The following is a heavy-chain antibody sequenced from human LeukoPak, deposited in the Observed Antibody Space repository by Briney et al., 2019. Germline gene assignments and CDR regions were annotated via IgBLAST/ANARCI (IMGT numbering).Heavy chain of an antibody. CDR2: ISRTGNSI. CDR1: GFTLSSYE. CDR3: ARGPYSSNWYVDY. J-gene: IGHJ4*02. V-gene: IGHV3-48*03. Sequence: PGGSLRLSCAASGFTLSSYEMNWVRLAPVKGLEWISYISRTGNSIYYADSVKGRFTISRDSAKNSLYLQMNSLRAEDTAVYYCARGPYSSNWYVDYWGQGTLVTVAS. D-gene: IGHD6-13*01.